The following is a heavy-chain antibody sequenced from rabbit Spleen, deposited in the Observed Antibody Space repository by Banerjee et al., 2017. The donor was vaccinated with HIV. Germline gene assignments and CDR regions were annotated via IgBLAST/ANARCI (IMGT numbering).Heavy chain of an antibody. CDR1: GFSFSSSYD. CDR2: THAGSSGNT. CDR3: ARDTGTSFSTYGMDL. V-gene: IGHV1S45*01. D-gene: IGHD8-1*01. J-gene: IGHJ6*01. Sequence: QEQLVESGGGLVQPGGSLTLTCTASGFSFSSSYDMCWVRQAPGKGLEWIACTHAGSSGNTYYASWAKGRFTISKTSSTTVTLQMSSLTAADMATYFCARDTGTSFSTYGMDLWGPGTLVTVS.